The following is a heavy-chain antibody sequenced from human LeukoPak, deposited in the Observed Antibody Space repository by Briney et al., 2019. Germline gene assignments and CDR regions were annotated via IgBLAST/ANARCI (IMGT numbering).Heavy chain of an antibody. CDR2: ISGSGGST. Sequence: PGGSLRLSCAASGFTFSSYSMNWVHQAPGKGLEWVSAISGSGGSTYYADSVKGRFTISRDNSKNTLYLQMNSLRAEDTAVYYCAKGRRGYSNYFDYWGQGTLVTVSS. CDR3: AKGRRGYSNYFDY. CDR1: GFTFSSYS. J-gene: IGHJ4*02. D-gene: IGHD4-11*01. V-gene: IGHV3-23*01.